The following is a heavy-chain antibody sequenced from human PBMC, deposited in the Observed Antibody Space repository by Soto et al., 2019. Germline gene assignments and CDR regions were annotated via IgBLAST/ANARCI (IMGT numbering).Heavy chain of an antibody. CDR1: GGTFSSYA. CDR3: AGPYSGYDFDYFDY. V-gene: IGHV1-69*13. D-gene: IGHD5-12*01. J-gene: IGHJ4*02. CDR2: IIPIFGTA. Sequence: GASVKVSCKASGGTFSSYAISWVRQAPGQGLEWMGGIIPIFGTANYAQKFQGRVTITADESTSTAYMELSSLRSGDTAVYYCAGPYSGYDFDYFDYWGQRTLVTVSS.